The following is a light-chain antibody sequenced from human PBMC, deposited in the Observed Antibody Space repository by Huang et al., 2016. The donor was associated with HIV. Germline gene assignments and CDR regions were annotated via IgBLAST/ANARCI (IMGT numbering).Light chain of an antibody. Sequence: DIVMTKSPDSLAVSLGERATINCKSSQSVLYSSNNKNYLDWYQQKPGQPPKLLIYWSSTRESGVPDRFSGSGSGTDFTLTISSLQAEDVAVYYCQQYYSTLTFGGGTKVEIK. CDR1: QSVLYSSNNKNY. CDR3: QQYYSTLT. CDR2: WSS. V-gene: IGKV4-1*01. J-gene: IGKJ4*01.